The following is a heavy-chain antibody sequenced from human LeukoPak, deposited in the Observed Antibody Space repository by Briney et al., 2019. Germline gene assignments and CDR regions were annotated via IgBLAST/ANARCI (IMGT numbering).Heavy chain of an antibody. J-gene: IGHJ4*02. D-gene: IGHD3/OR15-3a*01. CDR3: ARTGLGMYSFDS. CDR2: ISFDGVNT. V-gene: IGHV3-30*04. CDR1: GFTFSTYA. Sequence: GGSLRLSCAASGFTFSTYAIHWVRQAPGKGLEWVAVISFDGVNTFYADSVKGRFTISRDNSNNTVYLQMNSLRAEDTAVYYCARTGLGMYSFDSWGQGTLVTVSS.